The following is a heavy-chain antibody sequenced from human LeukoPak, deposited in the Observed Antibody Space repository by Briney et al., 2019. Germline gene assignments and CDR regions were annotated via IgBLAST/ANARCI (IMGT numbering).Heavy chain of an antibody. CDR1: GYTFTSYD. Sequence: ASVTVSCTASGYTFTSYDINWVRQAPGQGLEWMGWINPNSGDTNYAQKFQGRVTMTRDTSISTAYMELRSLRSDDTAVYYCARDKGDYDAFDIWGQGTMVTVSS. J-gene: IGHJ3*02. CDR3: ARDKGDYDAFDI. V-gene: IGHV1-2*02. D-gene: IGHD4-17*01. CDR2: INPNSGDT.